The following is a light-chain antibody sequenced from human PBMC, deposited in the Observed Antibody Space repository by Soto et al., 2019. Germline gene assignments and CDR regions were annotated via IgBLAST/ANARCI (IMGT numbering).Light chain of an antibody. CDR2: KAS. CDR3: QQYSTYWWT. CDR1: QSISTW. J-gene: IGKJ1*01. Sequence: DIQMTQSPSTLSASVGDRVTITCRASQSISTWLAWYQQKPGKAPKVLMYKASNLESGVPSRFSGGGSGTEFTLTISGLQPDYFATYYCQQYSTYWWTFGQGTKVEIK. V-gene: IGKV1-5*03.